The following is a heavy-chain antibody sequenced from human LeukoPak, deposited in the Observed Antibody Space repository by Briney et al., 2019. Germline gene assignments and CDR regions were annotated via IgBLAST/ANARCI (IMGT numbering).Heavy chain of an antibody. CDR3: AKDPSGSYYYYYGMDV. V-gene: IGHV3-33*06. CDR1: GFTFSSYG. J-gene: IGHJ6*02. D-gene: IGHD1-26*01. Sequence: GGSLRLSCAASGFTFSSYGMHWVRQAPGKGLEWVAVIWYDGSNKYYADSVKGRFTISRDNSKNTLYLQMNSLRAEDTAVYYCAKDPSGSYYYYYGMDVWGQGTTVTVSS. CDR2: IWYDGSNK.